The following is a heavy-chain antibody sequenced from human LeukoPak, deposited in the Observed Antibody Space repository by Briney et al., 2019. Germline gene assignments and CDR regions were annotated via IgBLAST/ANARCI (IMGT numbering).Heavy chain of an antibody. D-gene: IGHD3-3*01. V-gene: IGHV1-69*13. CDR2: IIPIFGTA. CDR3: AGLRFLEWSPSPYYYYGMDV. J-gene: IGHJ6*02. CDR1: GYTFTGYY. Sequence: GASVKVSCKASGYTFTGYYMHWVRQAPGQGLEWMGGIIPIFGTANYAQKFQGRVTITADESTSTAYMELSSLRSEDTAVYYCAGLRFLEWSPSPYYYYGMDVWGQGTTVTVSS.